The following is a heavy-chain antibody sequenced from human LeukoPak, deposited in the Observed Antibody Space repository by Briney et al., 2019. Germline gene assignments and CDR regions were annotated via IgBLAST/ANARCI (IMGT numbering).Heavy chain of an antibody. V-gene: IGHV3-30*02. D-gene: IGHD3-16*01. J-gene: IGHJ4*02. CDR2: IRYDGSNK. Sequence: GGSLRLSCAVSGFTFSSYGMHWVRQAPGKGLEWVAFIRYDGSNKYYADSVKGRFTISRDNSKNTLYLQMNSLRAEDTAVYYCAKDVWGQGYLDYWGQGTLVTVSS. CDR1: GFTFSSYG. CDR3: AKDVWGQGYLDY.